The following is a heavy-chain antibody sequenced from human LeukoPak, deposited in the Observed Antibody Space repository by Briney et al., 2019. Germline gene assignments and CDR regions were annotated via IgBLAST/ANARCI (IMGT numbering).Heavy chain of an antibody. CDR2: IIPIFGTA. CDR3: AGKINYDSDY. V-gene: IGHV1-69*05. D-gene: IGHD3-3*01. CDR1: VGTYSSYA. Sequence: GASVNVSFKASVGTYSSYAISWVRQAPGQELEWMGGIIPIFGTANYAQKLQGRITITTDESKSTAYMELSSLRSEDTDVNYCAGKINYDSDYWGQGTLVTVSS. J-gene: IGHJ4*02.